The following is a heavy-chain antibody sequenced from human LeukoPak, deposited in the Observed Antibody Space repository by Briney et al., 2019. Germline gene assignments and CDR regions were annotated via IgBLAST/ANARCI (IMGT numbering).Heavy chain of an antibody. D-gene: IGHD3/OR15-3a*01. CDR2: IIPIFGTA. CDR3: ARGDWYFDY. V-gene: IGHV1-69*05. CDR1: GGTFSSYA. J-gene: IGHJ4*02. Sequence: SVKVSCKASGGTFSSYAISWVRQAPGQGLEWMGGIIPIFGTANYAQKFQGRVTLTTDKSTRTAYMELGSLRSDDTAVYFCARGDWYFDYWGQGTLVTVSS.